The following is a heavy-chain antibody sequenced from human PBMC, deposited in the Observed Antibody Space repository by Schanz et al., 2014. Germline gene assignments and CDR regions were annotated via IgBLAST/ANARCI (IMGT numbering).Heavy chain of an antibody. Sequence: QVQLQESGPGLVKPSETLSLRCTFSSGSITSYYGNWIRQPAGKGLEWIGRIFASGSPTYNPSLESRVTMSVATSKNQFSLTLPSVTAADTAVYYCATGGYGGNSWFDSWSQGTVVTVSS. CDR2: IFASGSP. CDR1: SGSITSYY. V-gene: IGHV4-4*07. J-gene: IGHJ5*01. D-gene: IGHD6-25*01. CDR3: ATGGYGGNSWFDS.